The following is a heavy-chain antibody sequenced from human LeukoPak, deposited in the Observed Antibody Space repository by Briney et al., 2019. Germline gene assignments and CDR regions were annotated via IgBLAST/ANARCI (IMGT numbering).Heavy chain of an antibody. J-gene: IGHJ3*02. CDR2: ISWNSGSI. CDR3: AKGGIVVVPAAMAFDI. Sequence: GGSLRLSCAASGFTLDDYAMHWVGQAPGKGLEWDSGISWNSGSIGYADSVKGRFTISRDNAKNSLYLQMNSLRAEDTALYCCAKGGIVVVPAAMAFDIWAQGTMVTVSS. V-gene: IGHV3-9*01. CDR1: GFTLDDYA. D-gene: IGHD2-2*01.